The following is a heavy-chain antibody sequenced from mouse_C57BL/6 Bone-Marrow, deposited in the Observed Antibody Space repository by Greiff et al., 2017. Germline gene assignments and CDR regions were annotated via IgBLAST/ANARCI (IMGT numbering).Heavy chain of an antibody. J-gene: IGHJ3*01. CDR1: GFTFSSYG. Sequence: EVKLVESGGDLVKPGGSLTLSCAASGFTFSSYGMSWVRQTPDKRLEWVATISSGGSYTYSPDSVKGRFTISRDNAKNTLYQQMSSLKSEDTAMYYCARHWDYGGSWFAYWGQGTLVTVSA. CDR3: ARHWDYGGSWFAY. CDR2: ISSGGSYT. V-gene: IGHV5-6*01. D-gene: IGHD2-4*01.